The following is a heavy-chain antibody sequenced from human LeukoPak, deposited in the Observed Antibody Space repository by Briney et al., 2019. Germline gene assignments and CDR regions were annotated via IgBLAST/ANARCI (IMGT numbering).Heavy chain of an antibody. CDR2: ISWNSGSI. D-gene: IGHD6-19*01. CDR3: ARVDRSGWGGFDY. CDR1: GFTFDDYA. J-gene: IGHJ4*02. V-gene: IGHV3-9*01. Sequence: GGSLRLSCAASGFTFDDYAMHWVRQAPGKGLEWVSGISWNSGSIGYADSVKGRVTISRDNAKNTLHLQMNSLRVEDTAVYFCARVDRSGWGGFDYWGQATLVTVSS.